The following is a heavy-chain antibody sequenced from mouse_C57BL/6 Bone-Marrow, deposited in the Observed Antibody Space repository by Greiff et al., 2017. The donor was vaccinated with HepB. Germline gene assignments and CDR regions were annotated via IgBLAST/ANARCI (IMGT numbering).Heavy chain of an antibody. D-gene: IGHD1-1*01. CDR3: AREIPYYYGSSYDNY. J-gene: IGHJ2*01. Sequence: QVQLQQSGAELARPGASVKLSCKASGYTFTSYGISWVKQRTGQGLEWIGEIYPRSGNTYYNEKFKGKATLTADKSSSTAYMELRSLTSEDSAVYFCAREIPYYYGSSYDNYWGQGTTLTVSS. CDR2: IYPRSGNT. V-gene: IGHV1-81*01. CDR1: GYTFTSYG.